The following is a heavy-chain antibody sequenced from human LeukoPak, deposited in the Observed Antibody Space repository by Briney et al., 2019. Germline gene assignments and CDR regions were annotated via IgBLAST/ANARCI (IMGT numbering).Heavy chain of an antibody. Sequence: SETLSLTCTVSGGSIRSYYWSWIRQPPGKGLEWIGYIYYSGSTNYNPSLKSRVTISVDTSKNQFSLKLSSVTAADTAVYYCARHGYNLYYFDYWGQGTLVTVSS. V-gene: IGHV4-59*08. CDR2: IYYSGST. J-gene: IGHJ4*02. CDR1: GGSIRSYY. CDR3: ARHGYNLYYFDY. D-gene: IGHD1-14*01.